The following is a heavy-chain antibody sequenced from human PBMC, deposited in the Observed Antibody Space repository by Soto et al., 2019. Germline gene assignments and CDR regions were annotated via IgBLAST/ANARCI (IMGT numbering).Heavy chain of an antibody. CDR1: GVSISSHDW. V-gene: IGHV4-4*02. Sequence: QVQLQESGPGLVKPSGTLSLPCAVSGVSISSHDWWTWVRQPPGKGLEWIGESHQSGNTNYNSSRESRGTISLDKAKNQFSLQLSSVTVADTAVYYCATRDTGRVYWGQGTLVTVSS. D-gene: IGHD5-18*01. J-gene: IGHJ4*02. CDR2: SHQSGNT. CDR3: ATRDTGRVY.